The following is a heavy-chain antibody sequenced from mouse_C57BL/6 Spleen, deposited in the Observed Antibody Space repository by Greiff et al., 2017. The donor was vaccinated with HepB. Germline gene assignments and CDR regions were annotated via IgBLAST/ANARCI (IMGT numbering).Heavy chain of an antibody. D-gene: IGHD1-1*01. CDR1: GYAFSSSW. CDR3: AGELRSPFDY. Sequence: QVQLQQSGPELVKPGASVKISCKASGYAFSSSWMNWVKQRPGKGLEWIGRIYPGDGDTNYNGKFKGKATLTADKSSSTAYMRLSSLTSEDSAVSFCAGELRSPFDYWGQGTTLTVSS. V-gene: IGHV1-82*01. J-gene: IGHJ2*01. CDR2: IYPGDGDT.